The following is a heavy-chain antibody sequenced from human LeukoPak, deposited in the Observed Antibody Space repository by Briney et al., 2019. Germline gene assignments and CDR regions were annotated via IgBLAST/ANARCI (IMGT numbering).Heavy chain of an antibody. D-gene: IGHD1-26*01. CDR1: GFTFSSYG. V-gene: IGHV3-30*18. CDR3: AKDVGKWELLPFDY. J-gene: IGHJ4*02. CDR2: ISYDGSNK. Sequence: GRSLRLSCAASGFTFSSYGTHWVRQAPGKGLEWVAVISYDGSNKYYADSVKGRFTISRDNSKNTLYLQMNSLRAEDTAVYYCAKDVGKWELLPFDYWGQGTLVTVSS.